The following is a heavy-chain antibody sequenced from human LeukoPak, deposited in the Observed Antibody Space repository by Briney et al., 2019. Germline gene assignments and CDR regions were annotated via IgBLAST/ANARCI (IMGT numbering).Heavy chain of an antibody. D-gene: IGHD6-19*01. CDR2: ISGSGGNT. V-gene: IGHV3-23*01. CDR3: AREGSSSGWYSDY. CDR1: GFTFSSSA. J-gene: IGHJ4*02. Sequence: GGSLRLSCAASGFTFSSSAMSWVRQAPGKGLEWVSAISGSGGNTYYADSVKGRFTISRDNSKNTLYLQMNSLRAEDTAVYYCAREGSSSGWYSDYWGQGTLVTVSS.